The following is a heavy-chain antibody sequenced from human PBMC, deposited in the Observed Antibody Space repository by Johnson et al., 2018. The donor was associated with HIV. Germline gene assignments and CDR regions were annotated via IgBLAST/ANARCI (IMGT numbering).Heavy chain of an antibody. CDR3: ATLWFGEVSVYDAFDV. CDR1: GFAFSSYA. V-gene: IGHV3-30*04. CDR2: ISYDGRDA. D-gene: IGHD3-10*01. J-gene: IGHJ3*01. Sequence: QVQLVESGGGVVQPGTSLRLSCTASGFAFSSYALHWVRQAPGKGLEWVAVISYDGRDAYYADSVKGRFTSSRDNSKNTLYLQMKSLRPEDSAVYYCATLWFGEVSVYDAFDVWGQGTMVTVSS.